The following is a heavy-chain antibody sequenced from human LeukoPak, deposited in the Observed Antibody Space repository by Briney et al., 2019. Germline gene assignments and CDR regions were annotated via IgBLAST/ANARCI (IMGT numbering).Heavy chain of an antibody. V-gene: IGHV3-30*18. D-gene: IGHD2-21*02. J-gene: IGHJ4*02. Sequence: GGPLRLSCAASGFTFNSYGMHWVPQAPGKALEWGADISYEGTIKYYVDYAKGRSTISRDKSKNTLYLQINGLRAEATAVYSGVKDVPMGDREGIYDWGQGTLVTVSS. CDR2: ISYEGTIK. CDR3: VKDVPMGDREGIYD. CDR1: GFTFNSYG.